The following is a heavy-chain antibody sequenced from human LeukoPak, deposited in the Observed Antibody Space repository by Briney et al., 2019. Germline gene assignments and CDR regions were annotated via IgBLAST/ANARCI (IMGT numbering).Heavy chain of an antibody. Sequence: SQTLSLTCNVSGVSVSDGRYYWTWIRQHPGKGLEWIGYKYYSGSAKYNPSLKSRLTISIDTSKNQSSLQLSSVTAADTATYYCATPYCSSISCLDVFNMWGQGTRVTVSS. CDR3: ATPYCSSISCLDVFNM. V-gene: IGHV4-31*03. J-gene: IGHJ3*02. D-gene: IGHD2-2*01. CDR1: GVSVSDGRYY. CDR2: KYYSGSA.